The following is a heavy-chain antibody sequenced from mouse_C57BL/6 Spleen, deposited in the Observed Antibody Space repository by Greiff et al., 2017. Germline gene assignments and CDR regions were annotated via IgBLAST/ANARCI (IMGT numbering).Heavy chain of an antibody. CDR1: GYTFTDYY. J-gene: IGHJ1*03. V-gene: IGHV1-26*01. CDR2: INPNNGGT. Sequence: EVQLQQSGPELVKPGASVKISCKASGYTFTDYYMNWVKQSHGKSLEWIGDINPNNGGTSYNQKFKGKATLTVDKSSSTAYMELRSLTSEDSAVYYCASSLYGNYEDWYFDVWGTGTTVTVSS. CDR3: ASSLYGNYEDWYFDV. D-gene: IGHD2-1*01.